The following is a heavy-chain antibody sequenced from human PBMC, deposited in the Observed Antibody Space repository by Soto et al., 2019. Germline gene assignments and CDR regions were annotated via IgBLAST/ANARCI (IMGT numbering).Heavy chain of an antibody. CDR2: VTSGGTT. CDR1: GFAFGSYA. V-gene: IGHV3-23*01. J-gene: IGHJ4*02. CDR3: ATDLRYLEWFTRPDY. D-gene: IGHD3-3*01. Sequence: GGSLRLSCAASGFAFGSYAMNWVRQALGKGLEWVSAVTSGGTTYYADSMGGRFTISRDNSKNTLYLQMNSLRAEDTAVYYCATDLRYLEWFTRPDYWGRGPLDTVSS.